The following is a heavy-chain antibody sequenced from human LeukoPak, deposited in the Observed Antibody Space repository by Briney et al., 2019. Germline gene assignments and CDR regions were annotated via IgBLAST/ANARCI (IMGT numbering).Heavy chain of an antibody. CDR2: ISYDGSNK. CDR1: GFTFSSYG. Sequence: GGSLRLSCAASGFTFSSYGMHWVRQAPGKGLEWVAVISYDGSNKYYADSVKGRFTISRDNSKNTLYLQMNSLRAEDTAVYYCAKDYYDSSGYSPPPDHWGQGTLVTVSS. J-gene: IGHJ4*02. CDR3: AKDYYDSSGYSPPPDH. D-gene: IGHD3-22*01. V-gene: IGHV3-30*18.